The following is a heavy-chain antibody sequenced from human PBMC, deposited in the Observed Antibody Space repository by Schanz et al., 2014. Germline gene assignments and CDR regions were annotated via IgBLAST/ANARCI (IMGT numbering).Heavy chain of an antibody. CDR2: IYYSGST. D-gene: IGHD6-25*01. V-gene: IGHV4-31*03. CDR1: GGSISSGGYY. Sequence: QVQLQESGPGLLKPSETLSLTCTVSGGSISSGGYYWSWIRQHPGKGLEWIGYIYYSGSTYYNPSLKSRVPIPRDPPKNQFSLKLSSVTAADTAVYYCAREPLSGYNWFDPWGQGSLVTVSS. J-gene: IGHJ5*02. CDR3: AREPLSGYNWFDP.